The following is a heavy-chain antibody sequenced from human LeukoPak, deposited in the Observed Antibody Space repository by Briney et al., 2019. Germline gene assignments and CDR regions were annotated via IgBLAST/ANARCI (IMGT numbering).Heavy chain of an antibody. CDR2: MNPNSGNT. CDR3: AREGVARTGYYDFWSGYFNYYYYGMDV. J-gene: IGHJ6*02. D-gene: IGHD3-3*01. CDR1: GYTFTSSD. Sequence: GASVKVSCKASGYTFTSSDFNWVRQATGQGLEWMGWMNPNSGNTGYAQKFQGRVTMTRDTSISTAYMELSSLRSEDTAVYYCAREGVARTGYYDFWSGYFNYYYYGMDVWGQGTTVTVSS. V-gene: IGHV1-8*01.